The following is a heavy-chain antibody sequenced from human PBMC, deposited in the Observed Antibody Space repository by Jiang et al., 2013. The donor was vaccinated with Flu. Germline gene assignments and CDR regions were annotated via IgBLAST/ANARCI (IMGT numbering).Heavy chain of an antibody. CDR1: GFTFSNAW. J-gene: IGHJ2*01. CDR3: RVVWLPPYWYFDL. CDR2: IKSKTDGGTT. D-gene: IGHD3-22*01. Sequence: VQLLESGGGLVKPGGSLRLSCAASGFTFSNAWMSWVRQAPGKGLEWVGRIKSKTDGGTTDYAAPVKGRFTISRDDSKNTLYLQMNSLKTEDTAVYYCRVVWLPPYWYFDLWGRGTLVTVSS. V-gene: IGHV3-15*01.